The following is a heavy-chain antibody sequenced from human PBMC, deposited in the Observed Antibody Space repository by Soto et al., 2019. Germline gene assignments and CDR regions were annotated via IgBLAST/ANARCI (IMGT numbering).Heavy chain of an antibody. V-gene: IGHV1-69*13. CDR2: IMPTVDSA. CDR1: GGTLSDYA. D-gene: IGHD3-10*01. CDR3: AVAAVREILTEQSSGMAA. J-gene: IGHJ6*02. Sequence: ASVKVSWKASGGTLSDYAVSWVRQARGQGLEWMGGIMPTVDSANYAQKFQGRLTITADESTSTANMELSSLTSDDTAIYYCAVAAVREILTEQSSGMAAWGQGTTVTVSS.